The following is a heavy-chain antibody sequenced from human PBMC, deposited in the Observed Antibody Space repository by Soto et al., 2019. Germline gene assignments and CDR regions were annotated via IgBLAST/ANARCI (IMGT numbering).Heavy chain of an antibody. Sequence: SETLSLTCAVYGGSFSGYYWSWIRQPPGKGLEWIGEINHSGSTNYNPSLKSRVTISVDTSKNQFSLKLSSVTAADTAVYYCARARRGWFLGQFDYWGQGTLVTVSS. CDR3: ARARRGWFLGQFDY. D-gene: IGHD6-19*01. CDR2: INHSGST. V-gene: IGHV4-34*01. J-gene: IGHJ4*02. CDR1: GGSFSGYY.